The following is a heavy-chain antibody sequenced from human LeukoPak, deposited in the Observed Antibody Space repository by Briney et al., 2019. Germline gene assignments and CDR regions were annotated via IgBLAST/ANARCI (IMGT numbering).Heavy chain of an antibody. CDR1: GGSISSYY. CDR3: ARHSYDYSNYFDY. V-gene: IGHV4-59*08. J-gene: IGHJ4*02. Sequence: SETLSHTCTVSGGSISSYYWSWIRQPPGKGLEWIGYIYYSGSTNHNPSLKSRVTISVDTSKNQFSLKLSSVTAADTAVYYCARHSYDYSNYFDYWGQGTLVTVSS. CDR2: IYYSGST. D-gene: IGHD4-11*01.